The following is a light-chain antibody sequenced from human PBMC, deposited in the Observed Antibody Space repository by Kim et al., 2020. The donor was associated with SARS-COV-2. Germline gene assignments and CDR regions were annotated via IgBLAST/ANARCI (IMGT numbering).Light chain of an antibody. CDR1: SSDVGAYNY. CDR3: SSYTTTKTRV. J-gene: IGLJ1*01. V-gene: IGLV2-14*03. Sequence: GQSFTVSCTGSSSDVGAYNYVSWYQQHPHEAPKLIIYDVSNRPSGISDRFSGSKSGNTASLTTSGLQAEDEAHYYCSSYTTTKTRVFGTGTKVTVL. CDR2: DVS.